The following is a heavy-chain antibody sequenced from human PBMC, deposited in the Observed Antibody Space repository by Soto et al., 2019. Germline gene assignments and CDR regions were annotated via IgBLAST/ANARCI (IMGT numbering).Heavy chain of an antibody. J-gene: IGHJ4*02. CDR3: ARGLGNYDFWSGYYRSYFHY. CDR1: VGSFSGYY. D-gene: IGHD3-3*01. Sequence: PSETLSLTGAVYVGSFSGYYWSCIRQPPGKGLEWIGEINHSGSTNYNPSLKSRVNISVDTSKNQFSLKLSSVTAADTAVYYCARGLGNYDFWSGYYRSYFHYWCQANLVTLSS. CDR2: INHSGST. V-gene: IGHV4-34*01.